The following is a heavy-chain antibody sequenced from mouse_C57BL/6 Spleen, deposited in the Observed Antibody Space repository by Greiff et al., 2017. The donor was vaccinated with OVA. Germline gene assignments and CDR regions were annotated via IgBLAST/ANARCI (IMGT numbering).Heavy chain of an antibody. D-gene: IGHD2-5*01. Sequence: EVKLMESGGGLVQPGSMKLSCVASGFTFSNYWMNWVRQSPEKGLEWVAQIRLKSDNYATHYAESVKGRFTISRDDSKSSVYLQMNNLRAEDTGIYYCTAYSRAWFAYWGQGTLVTVSA. V-gene: IGHV6-3*01. CDR3: TAYSRAWFAY. CDR2: IRLKSDNYAT. J-gene: IGHJ3*01. CDR1: GFTFSNYW.